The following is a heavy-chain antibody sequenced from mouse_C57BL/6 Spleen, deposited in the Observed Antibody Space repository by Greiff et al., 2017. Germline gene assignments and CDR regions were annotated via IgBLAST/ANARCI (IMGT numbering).Heavy chain of an antibody. J-gene: IGHJ2*01. V-gene: IGHV1-80*01. CDR2: IYPGDGDT. CDR3: ARREGYGSSLYFDY. D-gene: IGHD1-1*01. CDR1: GYAFSSYW. Sequence: QVQLKQSGAELVKPGASVKISCKASGYAFSSYWMNWVKQRPGKGLEWIGQIYPGDGDTNYNGKFKGKATLTADKSSSTAYMQLSSLTSEDSAVYFCARREGYGSSLYFDYWGQGTTLTVSS.